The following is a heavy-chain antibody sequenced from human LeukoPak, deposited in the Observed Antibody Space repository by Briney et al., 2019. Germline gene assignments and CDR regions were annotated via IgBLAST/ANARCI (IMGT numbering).Heavy chain of an antibody. V-gene: IGHV3-23*01. CDR2: IGGSGGST. J-gene: IGHJ4*02. CDR3: AKYRGFGDSYDS. D-gene: IGHD3-10*01. CDR1: GFPFSKNA. Sequence: GGSLRLSCAASGFPFSKNAMSWVRQAPGKGLEWVSSIGGSGGSTYYADAVKGRFTISRDTSKNTLYLQMNSLRAEDAAVYYCAKYRGFGDSYDSWGQGTLVAVSS.